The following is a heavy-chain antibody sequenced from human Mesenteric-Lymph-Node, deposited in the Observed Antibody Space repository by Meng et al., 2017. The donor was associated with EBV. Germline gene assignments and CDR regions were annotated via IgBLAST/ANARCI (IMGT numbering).Heavy chain of an antibody. J-gene: IGHJ4*01. CDR1: GDSVSSNSVA. D-gene: IGHD2/OR15-2a*01. CDR2: TYYRSKWYN. CDR3: ARGKYSSFDY. Sequence: QVQLQQSSPGLVMPSQTLSLTCAISGDSVSSNSVAWNWIRQSPSRGLEWLGRTYYRSKWYNEYSVSVKSRITVNPDTSKNQFSLQLNSVTPDDTAVYYCARGKYSSFDYWDHGTLVTVSS. V-gene: IGHV6-1*01.